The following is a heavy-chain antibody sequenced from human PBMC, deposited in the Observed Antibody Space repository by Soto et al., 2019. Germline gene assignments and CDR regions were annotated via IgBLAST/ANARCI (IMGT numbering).Heavy chain of an antibody. Sequence: QVQLQQWGAGLLKPSETLSLTCAVYGGSFSPYFWSWIRQPPGKGLEWIGEINHSGSTNYNPSLTRRATLSVDTSKNQVSLKLTSGTAAYTAVYYCARLASGWQYYYFDFWGRGTPVTVSS. CDR2: INHSGST. CDR1: GGSFSPYF. CDR3: ARLASGWQYYYFDF. J-gene: IGHJ2*01. D-gene: IGHD6-19*01. V-gene: IGHV4-34*01.